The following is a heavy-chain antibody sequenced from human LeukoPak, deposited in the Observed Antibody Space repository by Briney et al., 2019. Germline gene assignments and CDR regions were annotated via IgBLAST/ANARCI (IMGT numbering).Heavy chain of an antibody. Sequence: GGSLRLSCVASGFNFGSYVMDWVRQAPGKGLEWVGDISYDGGYQSYAVSVRGRFTISRDNSKNMLYLQMNSLRPEDAAVYYCATESSLSNWGRGTLVTVSS. J-gene: IGHJ4*02. CDR3: ATESSLSN. V-gene: IGHV3-30*03. CDR2: ISYDGGYQ. CDR1: GFNFGSYV.